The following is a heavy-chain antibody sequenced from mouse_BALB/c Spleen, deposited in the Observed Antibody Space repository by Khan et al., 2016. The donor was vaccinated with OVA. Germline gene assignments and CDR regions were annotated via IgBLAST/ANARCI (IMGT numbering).Heavy chain of an antibody. D-gene: IGHD2-14*01. CDR3: AREAYRYDEYYFDY. V-gene: IGHV5-6-5*01. Sequence: EVELVESGGDSVKPGGSLKLSCAVSGFTFSTYAMSWVRQTPEKRLEWVASISSGGSTYYPDSVKGRFTISRDNARNIVYLQMTSLRSEDMVMYYCAREAYRYDEYYFDYWGQGTTLTVSS. CDR1: GFTFSTYA. CDR2: ISSGGST. J-gene: IGHJ2*01.